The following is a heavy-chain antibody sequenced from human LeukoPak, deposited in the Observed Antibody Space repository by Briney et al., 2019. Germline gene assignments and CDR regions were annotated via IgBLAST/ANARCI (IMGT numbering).Heavy chain of an antibody. V-gene: IGHV3-21*01. J-gene: IGHJ3*02. CDR3: ARPHSSSWTDAFDI. CDR2: ISSSSSYI. D-gene: IGHD6-13*01. Sequence: GGSLRLSCAASGFTFSSYAMSWVRQAPGKGLEWVSSISSSSSYIYYADSVKGRFTISRDNAKNSLYLQMNSLRAEDTAVYYCARPHSSSWTDAFDIWGQGTMVTVSS. CDR1: GFTFSSYA.